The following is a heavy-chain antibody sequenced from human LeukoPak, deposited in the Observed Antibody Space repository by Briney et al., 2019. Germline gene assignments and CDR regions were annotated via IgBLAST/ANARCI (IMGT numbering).Heavy chain of an antibody. D-gene: IGHD3-9*01. J-gene: IGHJ4*02. CDR2: INSDGSST. Sequence: GGSLRLSCAASRFTFSSYWMHWVRQAPGKGLVWVSRINSDGSSTTYADSAKGRFTISRDNANNTLYQQMNSLRAEDTAVYYCAREYYDILTGHFDYWGQGPLVTVSS. CDR3: AREYYDILTGHFDY. V-gene: IGHV3-74*01. CDR1: RFTFSSYW.